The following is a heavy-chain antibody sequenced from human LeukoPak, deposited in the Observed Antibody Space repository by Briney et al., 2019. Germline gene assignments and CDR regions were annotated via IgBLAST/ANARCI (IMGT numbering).Heavy chain of an antibody. CDR1: GGSFSGYY. V-gene: IGHV4-34*01. D-gene: IGHD3-10*01. Sequence: SETLSLTCAVYGGSFSGYYWSWIRQPPGKGLEWIGEINHSGSTNYNPSLKSRVTISADTSKNQFSLKLSSVTAADTAVYYCATYGSGSYSENYYMDVWGKGTTVTVSS. CDR3: ATYGSGSYSENYYMDV. J-gene: IGHJ6*03. CDR2: INHSGST.